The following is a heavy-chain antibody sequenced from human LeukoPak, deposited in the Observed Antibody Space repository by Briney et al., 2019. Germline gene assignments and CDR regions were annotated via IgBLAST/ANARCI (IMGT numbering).Heavy chain of an antibody. Sequence: SETLSLTCTVSGGSISSRSYCWGWIRQPPGKGLEWIGSVYYSGSTSYNPSLKSRVTISVDTSKNQFSLKLSSVTAADTAVYYCARVSGGSYYYFDYWGQGTLVTVSS. V-gene: IGHV4-39*07. J-gene: IGHJ4*02. CDR2: VYYSGST. CDR3: ARVSGGSYYYFDY. CDR1: GGSISSRSYC. D-gene: IGHD1-26*01.